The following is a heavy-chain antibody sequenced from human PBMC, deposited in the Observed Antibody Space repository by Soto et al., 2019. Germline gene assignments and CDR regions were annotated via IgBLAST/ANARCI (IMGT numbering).Heavy chain of an antibody. Sequence: QVQLVQSGAAVKKPGASVKVSCKASGYTFTDYYVHWVRQAPGQGLEWMGWISPNSGGTKSAQKFQGRVTITRDTSISTSYMELSRLRSDDTAVYYCARRKGDYYDSSGYHYYFDYWGQGTLVTVSS. V-gene: IGHV1-2*02. J-gene: IGHJ4*02. CDR1: GYTFTDYY. D-gene: IGHD3-22*01. CDR2: ISPNSGGT. CDR3: ARRKGDYYDSSGYHYYFDY.